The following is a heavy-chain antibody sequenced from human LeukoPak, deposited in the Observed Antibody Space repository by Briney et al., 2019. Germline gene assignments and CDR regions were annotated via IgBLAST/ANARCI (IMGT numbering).Heavy chain of an antibody. Sequence: GGSLRLPCATSGFTFNNYAMSWVRQAPGKGLECVSTISSSGDTTYYADSVKGRFTISRDNSKNTLYLQMNSLRAEDTAIYYCAKLLRYCSGGSCFFDPWGQGTLVTVSS. CDR2: ISSSGDTT. CDR1: GFTFNNYA. CDR3: AKLLRYCSGGSCFFDP. V-gene: IGHV3-23*01. D-gene: IGHD2-15*01. J-gene: IGHJ5*02.